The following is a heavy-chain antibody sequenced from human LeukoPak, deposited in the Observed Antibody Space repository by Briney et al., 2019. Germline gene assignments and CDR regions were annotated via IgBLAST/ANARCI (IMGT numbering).Heavy chain of an antibody. Sequence: PGGSLRLSCAASGFTFDDYGMSWVRQAPGKGLELVSGINWNGGSTGYADSVKGRFTISRDNAKNSLYLQMNSLRAEDTALYHWARAAYDILTGSQGWFDPWGQGTLVTVSS. D-gene: IGHD3-9*01. CDR1: GFTFDDYG. CDR3: ARAAYDILTGSQGWFDP. V-gene: IGHV3-20*01. CDR2: INWNGGST. J-gene: IGHJ5*02.